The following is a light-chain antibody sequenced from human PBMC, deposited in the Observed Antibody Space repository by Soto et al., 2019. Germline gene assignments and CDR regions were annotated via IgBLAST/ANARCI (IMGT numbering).Light chain of an antibody. Sequence: QSALTQPASVSGSPGQLITISCTGTSSDVGGYNRVSWYQQPPGKAPKLMIYEVSNRPSGVSNRFSGSKSGNTASLTISGLQAEDEADYYCISYTSSTTLGWVFGGGTKVTVL. V-gene: IGLV2-14*01. J-gene: IGLJ3*02. CDR1: SSDVGGYNR. CDR2: EVS. CDR3: ISYTSSTTLGWV.